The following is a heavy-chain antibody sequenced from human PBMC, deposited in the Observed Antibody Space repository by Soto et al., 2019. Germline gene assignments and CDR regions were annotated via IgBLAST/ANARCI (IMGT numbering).Heavy chain of an antibody. Sequence: SLRLSCAASGFTFDDYAMHWVRQAPGKGLEWVSGISWNSGSIGYADSVKGRFTISRDNAKNSLYLQMNSLRAEDTALYYCAKESASMVRTYYFDYWGQGTLVTVSS. CDR1: GFTFDDYA. V-gene: IGHV3-9*01. CDR3: AKESASMVRTYYFDY. D-gene: IGHD3-10*01. J-gene: IGHJ4*02. CDR2: ISWNSGSI.